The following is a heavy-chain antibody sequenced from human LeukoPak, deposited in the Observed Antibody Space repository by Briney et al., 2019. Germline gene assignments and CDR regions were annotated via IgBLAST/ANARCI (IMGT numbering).Heavy chain of an antibody. V-gene: IGHV5-51*01. Sequence: GESLKISCKGSGFTFTKYWVGWVRQMPGKGLEWMGIMYLGDSESRYSPSFQGQVTISADKSISTVFLQWSSLKASDTAMYYCARHSRGKEQWPAGRDYWGQGTLVTVSS. CDR2: MYLGDSES. D-gene: IGHD6-19*01. CDR1: GFTFTKYW. CDR3: ARHSRGKEQWPAGRDY. J-gene: IGHJ4*02.